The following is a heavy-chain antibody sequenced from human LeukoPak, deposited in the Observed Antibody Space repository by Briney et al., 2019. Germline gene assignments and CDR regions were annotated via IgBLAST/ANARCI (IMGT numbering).Heavy chain of an antibody. Sequence: GGSLRLSCAASGFTVSSQYMSWVRQAPGKGLEWVSAISGSGINTYYADSVKGRFTISRDNSKNTLYLQMNSLRAEDTAIYYCAKDGRAGWTHPYYFDYWGQGTLVTVSS. D-gene: IGHD6-19*01. J-gene: IGHJ4*02. V-gene: IGHV3-23*01. CDR2: ISGSGINT. CDR3: AKDGRAGWTHPYYFDY. CDR1: GFTVSSQY.